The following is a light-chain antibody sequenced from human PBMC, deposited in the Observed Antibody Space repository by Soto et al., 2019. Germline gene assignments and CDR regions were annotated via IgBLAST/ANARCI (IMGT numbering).Light chain of an antibody. CDR2: DAS. Sequence: DIQMTQSPSTLSASVGDRVTITCRASQSISSWLAWYQQKPGKAPKLLIYDASSLESGVPSRFSGSGSGTEFTLTISSLKPDDFATNYCKQNNSYSWTFGQGTRWKSN. CDR1: QSISSW. CDR3: KQNNSYSWT. V-gene: IGKV1-5*01. J-gene: IGKJ1*01.